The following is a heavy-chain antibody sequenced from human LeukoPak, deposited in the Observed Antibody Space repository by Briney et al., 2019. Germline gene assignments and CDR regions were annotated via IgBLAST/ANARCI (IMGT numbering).Heavy chain of an antibody. CDR1: GFTFSNYA. J-gene: IGHJ6*02. CDR3: AKDPLKIFGVVIMSYGMDV. CDR2: ISSSGGSA. V-gene: IGHV3-23*01. Sequence: GGSLRLSCAASGFTFSNYAMNWVRQAPGKGLEWVSTISSSGGSAFYADSLKGRFTISRDNSKNTLYLQMNSLRAEDTAVYYCAKDPLKIFGVVIMSYGMDVWGQGTTVTVSS. D-gene: IGHD3-3*01.